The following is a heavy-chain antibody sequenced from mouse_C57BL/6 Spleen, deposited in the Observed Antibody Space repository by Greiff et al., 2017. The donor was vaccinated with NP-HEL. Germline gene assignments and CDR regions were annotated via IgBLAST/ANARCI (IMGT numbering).Heavy chain of an antibody. CDR3: ARQVYYGSSNYFDY. CDR1: GFTFSSYG. CDR2: ISSGGSYT. D-gene: IGHD1-1*01. J-gene: IGHJ2*01. V-gene: IGHV5-6*02. Sequence: EVMLVESGGDLVKPGGSLKLSCAASGFTFSSYGMSWVRQTPDKRLEWVATISSGGSYTYYPDSVKGRFTISRDNAKNTLYLQMSSRKSEDTAMYYCARQVYYGSSNYFDYWGQGTTLTVSS.